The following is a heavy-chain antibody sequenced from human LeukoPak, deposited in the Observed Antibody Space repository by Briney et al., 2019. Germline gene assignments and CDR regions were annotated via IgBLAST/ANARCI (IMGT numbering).Heavy chain of an antibody. D-gene: IGHD5-24*01. CDR1: GGTFSSYA. Sequence: GASVKVSCKASGGTFSSYAISWVRQAPGQGLEWMGRIIPILGIANYAQKFQGRVTITADKSTSTAYMELSSLRSEDTAVYYCARASRDGYNYILGYWGQGTLVTVSS. V-gene: IGHV1-69*04. CDR2: IIPILGIA. CDR3: ARASRDGYNYILGY. J-gene: IGHJ4*02.